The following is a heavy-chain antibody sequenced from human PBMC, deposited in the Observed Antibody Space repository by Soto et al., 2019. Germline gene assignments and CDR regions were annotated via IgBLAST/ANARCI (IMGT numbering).Heavy chain of an antibody. V-gene: IGHV3-30*18. CDR2: ISYDGSNK. D-gene: IGHD3-3*01. CDR1: GFTFSSYG. CDR3: AKDGDFWSGYPDYYYYMDV. J-gene: IGHJ6*03. Sequence: GGSLRLSCAASGFTFSSYGMHWVRQAPGKGLEWVAVISYDGSNKYYADSVKGRFTISRDNSKNTLYLQMNNLRAEDTAVYSCAKDGDFWSGYPDYYYYMDVWGKGTTVTVSS.